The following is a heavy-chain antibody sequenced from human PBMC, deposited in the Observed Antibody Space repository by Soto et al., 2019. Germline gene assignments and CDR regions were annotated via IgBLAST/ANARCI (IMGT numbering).Heavy chain of an antibody. D-gene: IGHD2-2*01. CDR2: ISYDGSNK. CDR3: AKDLVVVPAAPENYYYYGMDV. J-gene: IGHJ6*02. Sequence: PGGSLRLSCAASGFTFSSYGMHWVRQAPGKGLEWVAVISYDGSNKYYADPVKGRFTISRDNSKNTLYLQMNSLRAEDTAVYYCAKDLVVVPAAPENYYYYGMDVWGQGTTVTVSS. CDR1: GFTFSSYG. V-gene: IGHV3-30*18.